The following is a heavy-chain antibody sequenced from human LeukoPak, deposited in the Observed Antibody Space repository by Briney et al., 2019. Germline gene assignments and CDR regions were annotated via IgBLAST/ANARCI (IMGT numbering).Heavy chain of an antibody. Sequence: ASVKVSCKASGYTFTSYGISWVRQAPGQRLEWMGWISAYNGNTNYAQKLQGRVTMTTDTSTSTAYMELRSLRSDDTAVYYCARAPRIVVVPAAITGDGDYWGQGTLVTVSS. J-gene: IGHJ4*02. V-gene: IGHV1-18*01. CDR2: ISAYNGNT. CDR3: ARAPRIVVVPAAITGDGDY. D-gene: IGHD2-2*01. CDR1: GYTFTSYG.